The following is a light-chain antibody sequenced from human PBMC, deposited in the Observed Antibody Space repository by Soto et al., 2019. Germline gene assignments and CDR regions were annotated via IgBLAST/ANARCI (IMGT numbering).Light chain of an antibody. CDR2: GAS. CDR3: QQYHNRST. V-gene: IGKV3-15*01. Sequence: EIVMTQSPATLSVSPGERVTLSCRASQSVTSRLAWYQQKPGQAPRLLIYGASTRATGIPARFSGSGSGTEFTLTISSLQSEDFAVYYCQQYHNRSTFGQGAKVEIK. J-gene: IGKJ1*01. CDR1: QSVTSR.